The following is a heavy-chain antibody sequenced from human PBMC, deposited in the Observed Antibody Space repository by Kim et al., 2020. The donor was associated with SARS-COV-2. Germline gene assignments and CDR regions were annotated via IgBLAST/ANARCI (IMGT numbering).Heavy chain of an antibody. D-gene: IGHD3-10*01. J-gene: IGHJ4*02. CDR3: AKGMVRGVISGGFDF. V-gene: IGHV3-43D*03. CDR2: ISWDGGST. Sequence: GGSLRLSCAASGFTFDDYAMHWVRQAPGKGLEWVSLISWDGGSTYYADSVNGRFTISRDNSKNSLYLQMNRLRAEDTALYYCAKGMVRGVISGGFDFWGQGTLVTVSS. CDR1: GFTFDDYA.